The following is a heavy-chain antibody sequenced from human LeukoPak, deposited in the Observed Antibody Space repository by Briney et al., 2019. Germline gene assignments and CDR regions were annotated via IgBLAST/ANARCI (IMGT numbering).Heavy chain of an antibody. Sequence: ASVKVSCKASGYTFTGYYMHWVRQAPGQGLEWMGWINLNSGGTNYAQKFQGRVTITRDTSISTAYMELSRLRSDDTAVYYCARSREYSQPFGPWGQGTLVTVSS. CDR2: INLNSGGT. CDR3: ARSREYSQPFGP. J-gene: IGHJ5*02. CDR1: GYTFTGYY. D-gene: IGHD2-2*01. V-gene: IGHV1-2*02.